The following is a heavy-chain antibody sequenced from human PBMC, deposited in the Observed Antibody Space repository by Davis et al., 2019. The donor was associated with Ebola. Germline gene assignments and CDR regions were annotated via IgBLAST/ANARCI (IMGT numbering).Heavy chain of an antibody. V-gene: IGHV1-2*04. CDR2: INPNSGGS. Sequence: AASVKVSCKASAFSFPPYFLHWVRQAPGQGLEWMGWINPNSGGSNYAQKFQGWVTMTRDTSISTAYMELSRLRSDDTAVYYCARGASSSSSPSDYWGQGTLVTVSS. CDR3: ARGASSSSSPSDY. J-gene: IGHJ4*02. D-gene: IGHD6-6*01. CDR1: AFSFPPYF.